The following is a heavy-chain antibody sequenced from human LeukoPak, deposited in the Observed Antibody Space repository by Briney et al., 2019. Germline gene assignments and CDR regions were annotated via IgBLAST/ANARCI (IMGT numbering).Heavy chain of an antibody. J-gene: IGHJ4*02. D-gene: IGHD5-12*01. V-gene: IGHV3-66*01. CDR2: IYSGGST. Sequence: PGGSLRLSCAASGFTVSSNYVSWVRQAPGKGLEWVSVIYSGGSTYYADSVKGRFTLSRDSSKNTLFLQMNSLRAEDTAVYYCARSGYNDYGAFDYWGQGTLVTVSS. CDR3: ARSGYNDYGAFDY. CDR1: GFTVSSNY.